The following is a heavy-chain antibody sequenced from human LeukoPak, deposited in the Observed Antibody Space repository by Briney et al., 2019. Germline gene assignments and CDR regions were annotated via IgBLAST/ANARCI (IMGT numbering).Heavy chain of an antibody. CDR2: IYHSGST. Sequence: SETLSLTCTVSGYSISSGYYWGWIRQPPGKGLEWIGSIYHSGSTYYNPSLKSRVTISVDPSKNQFSRNLRSVTAADTAVYYCARSSGGDTTFDYWGQGTLVTVSS. CDR1: GYSISSGYY. J-gene: IGHJ4*02. CDR3: ARSSGGDTTFDY. D-gene: IGHD4-17*01. V-gene: IGHV4-38-2*02.